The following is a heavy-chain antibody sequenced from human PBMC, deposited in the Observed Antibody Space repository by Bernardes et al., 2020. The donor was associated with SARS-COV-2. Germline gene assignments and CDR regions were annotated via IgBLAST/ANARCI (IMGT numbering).Heavy chain of an antibody. J-gene: IGHJ4*02. D-gene: IGHD2-15*01. CDR3: AKDPVNCNAGSCYYFDY. Sequence: GSLRLSCAASGFTFSTYAMNWVRQAPGEGLEWVSAITGSGGSTYYADSVKGRFTISRDNSKNTLYLQMDSLRAEDTAVYYCAKDPVNCNAGSCYYFDYWGQGTLVTVSS. CDR1: GFTFSTYA. V-gene: IGHV3-23*01. CDR2: ITGSGGST.